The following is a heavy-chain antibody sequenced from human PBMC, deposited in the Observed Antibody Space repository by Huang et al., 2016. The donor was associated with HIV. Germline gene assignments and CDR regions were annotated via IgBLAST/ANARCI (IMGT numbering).Heavy chain of an antibody. CDR1: GFTFSSYS. CDR3: ARVRAVVGTSTTDAFDI. J-gene: IGHJ3*02. V-gene: IGHV3-48*01. Sequence: EVQLVESGGGLVQPGGSLRLSCAASGFTFSSYSMNWVRQAPGKGLELVSYISSSSSTIYYADSVKGRVTISRDNAKNSLYLQMNSLRAEDTAVYYCARVRAVVGTSTTDAFDIWGQGTMVTVSS. D-gene: IGHD2-2*01. CDR2: ISSSSSTI.